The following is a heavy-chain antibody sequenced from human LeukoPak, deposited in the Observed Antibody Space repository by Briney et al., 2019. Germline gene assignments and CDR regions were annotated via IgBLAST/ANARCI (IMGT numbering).Heavy chain of an antibody. Sequence: PSETLSLTCTVSGDSISSYYWSWIRQPPGKGLEWGGYISSSGTTNYNPSLKSRGTISLDTSKSQFSLKLTSVTAADTAVYYCARLYGYTYGHGGMDVWGQGTTVTVSS. CDR1: GDSISSYY. J-gene: IGHJ6*02. CDR3: ARLYGYTYGHGGMDV. D-gene: IGHD5-18*01. CDR2: ISSSGTT. V-gene: IGHV4-59*08.